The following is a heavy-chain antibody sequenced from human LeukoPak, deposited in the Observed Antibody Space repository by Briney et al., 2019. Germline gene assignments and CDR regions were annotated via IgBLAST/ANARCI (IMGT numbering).Heavy chain of an antibody. V-gene: IGHV5-51*01. CDR3: ARQSGYSSN. CDR1: GYSFSSSW. J-gene: IGHJ4*02. CDR2: IYPGDSDT. Sequence: GESRQISCKGSGYSFSSSWIGWVRQMPGKGLQWMGIIYPGDSDTRYSPSFQGQVTISVDRFISTAYLQWGSLKASDTAMYYCARQSGYSSNWGQGTLVTVSS. D-gene: IGHD5-18*01.